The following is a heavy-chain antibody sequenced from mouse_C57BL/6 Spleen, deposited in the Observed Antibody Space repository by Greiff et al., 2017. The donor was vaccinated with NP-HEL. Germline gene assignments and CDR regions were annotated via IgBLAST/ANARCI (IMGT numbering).Heavy chain of an antibody. CDR3: ARGVYYYGSSYGCAY. CDR2: INPNNGGT. D-gene: IGHD1-1*01. J-gene: IGHJ3*01. V-gene: IGHV1-18*01. Sequence: EVQLQQSGPELVKPGASVKIPCKASGYTFTDYNMDWVKQSHGKSLEWIGDINPNNGGTIYNQKFKGKATLTVDKSSSTAYMELRSLTSEDTAVYYCARGVYYYGSSYGCAYWGQGTLVTVSA. CDR1: GYTFTDYN.